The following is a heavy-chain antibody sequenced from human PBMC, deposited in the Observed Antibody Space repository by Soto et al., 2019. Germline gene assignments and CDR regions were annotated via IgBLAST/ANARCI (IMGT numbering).Heavy chain of an antibody. CDR2: IYPGDSDT. Sequence: PGESLKISCKGSGYSFTSYWIGWVRQMPGKGLEWMGIIYPGDSDTRYSPSFQGQVTISADKSISTAYLQWSSLKASDTTTYYSAGQVYCSGASCPAHIDYWGQRTMVALS. CDR1: GYSFTSYW. J-gene: IGHJ4*02. D-gene: IGHD2-15*01. V-gene: IGHV5-51*01. CDR3: AGQVYCSGASCPAHIDY.